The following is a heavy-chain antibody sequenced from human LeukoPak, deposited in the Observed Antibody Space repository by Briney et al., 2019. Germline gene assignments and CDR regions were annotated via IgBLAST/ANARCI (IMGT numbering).Heavy chain of an antibody. V-gene: IGHV4-38-2*02. Sequence: SETLSLTCTVSGYSISSGYYWGWIRQPPGKGLEWIASIYHSGSTYYNPSLKSRVTISVDTSKNQFSLKLSSVTAADTAVYYCARDGCSGGSCYGGGNWLDPWGQGTLVTVSS. CDR3: ARDGCSGGSCYGGGNWLDP. CDR2: IYHSGST. D-gene: IGHD2-15*01. CDR1: GYSISSGYY. J-gene: IGHJ5*02.